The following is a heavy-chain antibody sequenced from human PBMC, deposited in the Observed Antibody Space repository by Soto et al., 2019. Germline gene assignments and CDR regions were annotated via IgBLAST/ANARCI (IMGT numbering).Heavy chain of an antibody. J-gene: IGHJ3*02. D-gene: IGHD4-17*01. V-gene: IGHV4-59*08. CDR1: GCSISSYY. CDR2: IYYSRST. CDR3: AYGEFPGAFDI. Sequence: SETLSLTCTVSGCSISSYYWSWIRQPPGKGLEWIGYIYYSRSTNYNPSLKSRVTISVDTSKNQFSLKLSSVTAADTAVYYCAYGEFPGAFDIWGQGTMVTVSS.